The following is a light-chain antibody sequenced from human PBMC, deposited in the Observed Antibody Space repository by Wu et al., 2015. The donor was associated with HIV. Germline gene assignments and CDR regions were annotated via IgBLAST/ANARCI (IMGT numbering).Light chain of an antibody. CDR1: QTFTNNY. J-gene: IGKJ2*01. Sequence: EIVLTQSPGALSLSPGERATLSCRASQTFTNNYLAWFQQKPGQAPRLLIYGASSRATGIPDRFSGSGSGTDFTLTINRLEPEDFAVYYCQQYGTSPQTFGQGTKLEIK. V-gene: IGKV3-20*01. CDR3: QQYGTSPQT. CDR2: GAS.